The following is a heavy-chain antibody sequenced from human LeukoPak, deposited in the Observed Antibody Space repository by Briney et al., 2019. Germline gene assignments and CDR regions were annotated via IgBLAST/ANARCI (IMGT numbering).Heavy chain of an antibody. CDR1: GFTFSSFG. D-gene: IGHD5-18*01. J-gene: IGHJ4*02. CDR3: ARDRGYSTAGDY. Sequence: PGRSLRLSCAASGFTFSSFGMHWVRQAPGKGLEWVALTSFDGSHQYYADSVRGRFTISRDKSKNTVSLQMNSLRAEDTAVYYCARDRGYSTAGDYWGQGTVVTISS. CDR2: TSFDGSHQ. V-gene: IGHV3-33*01.